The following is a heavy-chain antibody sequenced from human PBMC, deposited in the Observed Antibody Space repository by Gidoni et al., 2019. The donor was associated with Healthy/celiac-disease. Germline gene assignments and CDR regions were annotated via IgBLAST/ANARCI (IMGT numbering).Heavy chain of an antibody. J-gene: IGHJ2*01. D-gene: IGHD5-18*01. V-gene: IGHV3-23*01. CDR3: AKARGYSMGWYFDL. CDR1: GFTFSSYA. CDR2: ISGSGGST. Sequence: EVQLLESGVRLVQPGGSLRLSCSASGFTFSSYAMSWVRQAPGKGLEWVSAISGSGGSTYYADSVKGRFTISRDNSKNTLYLQMNSLRAEDTAVYYCAKARGYSMGWYFDLWGRGTLVTVSS.